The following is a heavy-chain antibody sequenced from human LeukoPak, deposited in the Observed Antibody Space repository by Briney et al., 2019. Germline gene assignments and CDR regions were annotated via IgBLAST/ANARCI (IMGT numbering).Heavy chain of an antibody. Sequence: GGSLRLSCAASGFTFNIYSMNWVRQAPGKGLEWVSYISSSSDTIYYAASVKGRFTISRDNAKNSLYLHMNSLRAEDTAMYYCARNTPTYSTPENWGQGTLVTVSS. CDR1: GFTFNIYS. D-gene: IGHD5-18*01. J-gene: IGHJ4*02. V-gene: IGHV3-48*01. CDR2: ISSSSDTI. CDR3: ARNTPTYSTPEN.